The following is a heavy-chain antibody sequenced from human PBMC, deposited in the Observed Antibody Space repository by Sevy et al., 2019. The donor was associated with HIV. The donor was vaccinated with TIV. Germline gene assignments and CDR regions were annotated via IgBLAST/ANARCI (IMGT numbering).Heavy chain of an antibody. Sequence: GGSLRLSCAAPGFTFSSYDMHWVRQAPGKGLEWVAVISYDGSNKFYLDSVKGRFTISRDNSKSTLYLQLSSLRAEDTAGYYCAVVALTFGGDPYDKHYFIDVWGKGTTVTVSS. V-gene: IGHV3-30*03. J-gene: IGHJ6*03. CDR3: AVVALTFGGDPYDKHYFIDV. CDR1: GFTFSSYD. D-gene: IGHD3-16*01. CDR2: ISYDGSNK.